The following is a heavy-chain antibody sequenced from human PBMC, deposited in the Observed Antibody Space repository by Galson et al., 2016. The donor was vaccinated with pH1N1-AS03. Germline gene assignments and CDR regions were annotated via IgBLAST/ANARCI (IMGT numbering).Heavy chain of an antibody. J-gene: IGHJ4*01. CDR1: GFTFSSYG. Sequence: SLRLSCAASGFTFSSYGMHWVRQAPGKGLEWVANIKQDGSEKYYVDSVKGRFTISRDNAKNSLYLQMNSLRSEDTGVYYCTTAHGSGPGEFDYWGHGTLVTVSS. V-gene: IGHV3-7*03. CDR2: IKQDGSEK. CDR3: TTAHGSGPGEFDY. D-gene: IGHD3-10*01.